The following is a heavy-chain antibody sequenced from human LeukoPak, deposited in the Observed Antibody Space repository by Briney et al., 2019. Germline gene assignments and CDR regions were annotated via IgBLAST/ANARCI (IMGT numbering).Heavy chain of an antibody. Sequence: GGSLRLSCAASGFTFSSYGMHWVRQAPGKGLEWVAFIRYDGSNKYYADSVKGRFTISRDNSKNTLYLQMNSLRAEDTALYYCARDPGITMVRGVMSENWFDPWGQGTLVTVSS. D-gene: IGHD3-10*01. J-gene: IGHJ5*02. V-gene: IGHV3-30*02. CDR2: IRYDGSNK. CDR1: GFTFSSYG. CDR3: ARDPGITMVRGVMSENWFDP.